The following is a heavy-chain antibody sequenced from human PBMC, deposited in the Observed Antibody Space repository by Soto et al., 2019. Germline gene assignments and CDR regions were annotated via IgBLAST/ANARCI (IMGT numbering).Heavy chain of an antibody. Sequence: EVQLLESGGGLVQPGGSLRLSCAASGFTFSSYAMSWVRQAPGKGLEWVSAISGSGGSTYYADSVKGRFTISRDNSKNTLYLQMNSLRAKDTAVYYCAKDLVVVVAAELDYWCQGTLVTVSS. V-gene: IGHV3-23*01. CDR2: ISGSGGST. CDR1: GFTFSSYA. J-gene: IGHJ4*02. D-gene: IGHD2-15*01. CDR3: AKDLVVVVAAELDY.